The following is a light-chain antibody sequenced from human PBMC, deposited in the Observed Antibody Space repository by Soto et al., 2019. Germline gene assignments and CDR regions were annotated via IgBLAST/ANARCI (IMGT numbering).Light chain of an antibody. Sequence: DIQMTQSPSTLSASIGDRVTITCRASESIRTWLAWYQHKPGKAPKFLIYDASTLKSGVPSRFSGSGSGTEFTLTISSLQPDDFETYYCQQYNNYPRTFGQGTKVEIK. CDR1: ESIRTW. CDR2: DAS. CDR3: QQYNNYPRT. V-gene: IGKV1-5*01. J-gene: IGKJ1*01.